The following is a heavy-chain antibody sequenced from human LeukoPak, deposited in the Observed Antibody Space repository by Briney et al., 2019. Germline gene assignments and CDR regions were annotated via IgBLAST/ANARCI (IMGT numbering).Heavy chain of an antibody. CDR3: ARAAVAGPYYYYYMDV. D-gene: IGHD6-19*01. Sequence: GGSLRLSCAASGSTFDDYGMSWVRQAPGKGLEWVSGINWNGGSTGYADSVKGRFTISRDNAKNSLYLQMNSLRAEDTALYHCARAAVAGPYYYYYMDVWGKGTTVTISS. V-gene: IGHV3-20*01. CDR1: GSTFDDYG. CDR2: INWNGGST. J-gene: IGHJ6*03.